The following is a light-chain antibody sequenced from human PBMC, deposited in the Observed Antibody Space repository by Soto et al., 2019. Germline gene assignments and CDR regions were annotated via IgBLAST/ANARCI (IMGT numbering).Light chain of an antibody. CDR1: QSISSSY. J-gene: IGKJ2*01. V-gene: IGKV3-20*01. CDR2: GAS. Sequence: EIVLTQSPDTLSLSPGEIATLSFMTSQSISSSYLAWYQQKPGQAPRLLIYGASRRATGIPDRFSGRESGTDFTLTITTLEPEDSAVYFCQQYASSPYTFGQGTKVDIK. CDR3: QQYASSPYT.